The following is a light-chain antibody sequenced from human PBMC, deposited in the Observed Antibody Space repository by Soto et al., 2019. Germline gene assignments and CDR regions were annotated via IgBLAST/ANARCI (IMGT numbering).Light chain of an antibody. CDR2: EVS. CDR1: SSDVGGYNY. J-gene: IGLJ3*02. CDR3: SSYTSSSTLV. V-gene: IGLV2-14*01. Sequence: QSALTQPASVSGSPGQSITISCTGTSSDVGGYNYVSWYQQHPGKAPQLMIYEVSNRPSGVSNRFSGSKSGNTASLTISGLQAEDEADYCCSSYTSSSTLVFGGGTKVTVL.